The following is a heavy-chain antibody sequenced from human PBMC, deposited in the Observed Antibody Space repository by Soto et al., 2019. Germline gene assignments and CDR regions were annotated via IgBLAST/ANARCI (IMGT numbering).Heavy chain of an antibody. Sequence: LSLACTFSGGRINSSVYYWSWIRQPPGKGLEWIGYIYYIGSTYYNPSLKSRVTITVDTSKNQFSLKLSSVTAEDRAVYYCAKVGLTTFHYWCKETLVTVSS. CDR1: GGRINSSVYY. V-gene: IGHV4-30-4*01. D-gene: IGHD4-4*01. CDR2: IYYIGST. CDR3: AKVGLTTFHY. J-gene: IGHJ4*02.